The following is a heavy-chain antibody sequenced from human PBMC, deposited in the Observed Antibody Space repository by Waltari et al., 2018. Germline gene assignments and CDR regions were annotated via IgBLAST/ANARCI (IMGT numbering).Heavy chain of an antibody. D-gene: IGHD3-3*01. Sequence: QVQLVQSGAEVKKPGSSVKVSCQASGGTFSSHDIRWVRRAPGHGLEWMGATIPIVGTANYAQKCQGRVTITADESTSTAYMELTSLRSEDTAVYYCARFINTTYYDCGSGYGMDVWGQGTTVTVSS. CDR2: TIPIVGTA. CDR3: ARFINTTYYDCGSGYGMDV. V-gene: IGHV1-69*01. J-gene: IGHJ6*02. CDR1: GGTFSSHD.